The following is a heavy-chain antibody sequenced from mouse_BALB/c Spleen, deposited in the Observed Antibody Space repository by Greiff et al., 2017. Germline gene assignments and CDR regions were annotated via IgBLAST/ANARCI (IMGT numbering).Heavy chain of an antibody. Sequence: EVKVEESGGGLVKPGGSLKLSCAASGFTFSSYAMSWVRQTPEKRLEWVATISSGGSYTYYPDSVKGRFTISRDNAKNTLYLQMSSLRSEDTAMYYCARRDEEYYFDYWGQGTTLTVSS. D-gene: IGHD3-3*01. CDR1: GFTFSSYA. CDR3: ARRDEEYYFDY. CDR2: ISSGGSYT. V-gene: IGHV5-9-3*01. J-gene: IGHJ2*01.